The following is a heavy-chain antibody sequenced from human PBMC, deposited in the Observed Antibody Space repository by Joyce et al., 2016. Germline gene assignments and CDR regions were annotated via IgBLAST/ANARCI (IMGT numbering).Heavy chain of an antibody. CDR1: GFSFDDYA. J-gene: IGHJ4*02. CDR3: AKVVSSGWYGGFDY. V-gene: IGHV3-9*01. CDR2: ISWKSGSI. D-gene: IGHD6-19*01. Sequence: EVQLVESGGGLVQPGRSLRLYCVASGFSFDDYAMHWVRQTPGKGLEWVSGISWKSGSIGYADSVKGRFTIARDNAKNSLDLQMNSLRPEDTALYYCAKVVSSGWYGGFDYWGQGTLVTVSS.